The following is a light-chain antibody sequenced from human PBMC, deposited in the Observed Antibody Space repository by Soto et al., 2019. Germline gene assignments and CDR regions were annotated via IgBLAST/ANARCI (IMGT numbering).Light chain of an antibody. V-gene: IGKV3-20*01. CDR3: QQYGSSPIT. CDR2: GAS. CDR1: QSVTNSF. J-gene: IGKJ5*01. Sequence: ESVLAQSPGTLSLSPGERATLSCRASQSVTNSFLAWYQQKPGQAPRLLIYGASNRATGIPDRFSGSGSGTDFTLTISRLEPEDFAVYFCQQYGSSPITFGQATRLEI.